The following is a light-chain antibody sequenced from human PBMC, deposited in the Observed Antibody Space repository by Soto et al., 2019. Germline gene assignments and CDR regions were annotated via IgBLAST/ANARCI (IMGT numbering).Light chain of an antibody. J-gene: IGKJ4*01. CDR1: ESASSN. Sequence: EIVMTQGPATLSVSPGETATLSGSASESASSNLAWYQQKPGPAPRLLIYGSSTRATGTPARCSGSGSGTEFTLTISSLQSEDVAVDYCQEFQKWPLTFGGGTNVEIK. CDR3: QEFQKWPLT. V-gene: IGKV3-15*01. CDR2: GSS.